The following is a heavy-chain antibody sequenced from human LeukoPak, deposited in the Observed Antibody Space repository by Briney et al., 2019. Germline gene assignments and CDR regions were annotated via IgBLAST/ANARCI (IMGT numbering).Heavy chain of an antibody. D-gene: IGHD2-2*01. V-gene: IGHV4-59*01. CDR3: ARALFVVVPAATRYYGMDV. Sequence: PSETLSLTSAVPGGSISSYFWSWIWQPPRKGLEWSGYIYFIVSTNYNPSLKSRVTISVDTSKNQFSLKLSSVTAADTAVYYCARALFVVVPAATRYYGMDVWGKGTTVTVSS. J-gene: IGHJ6*04. CDR2: IYFIVST. CDR1: GGSISSYF.